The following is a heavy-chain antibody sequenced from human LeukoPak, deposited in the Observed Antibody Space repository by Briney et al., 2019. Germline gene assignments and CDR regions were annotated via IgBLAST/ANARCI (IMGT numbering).Heavy chain of an antibody. CDR2: ISAYNGNT. J-gene: IGHJ4*02. V-gene: IGHV1-18*01. Sequence: ASVKVSCKASGYTFTSYGISWVRQAPGQGLEWMGWISAYNGNTNYAQKLQGRVTMTRDTSISTAYMDLSSLTSDDTAVYYCARNLVGPTDVDYWGQGTPVTVSA. CDR1: GYTFTSYG. CDR3: ARNLVGPTDVDY. D-gene: IGHD1-26*01.